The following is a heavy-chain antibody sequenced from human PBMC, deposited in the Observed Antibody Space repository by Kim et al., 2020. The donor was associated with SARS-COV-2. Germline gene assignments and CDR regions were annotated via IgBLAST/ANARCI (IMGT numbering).Heavy chain of an antibody. V-gene: IGHV3-74*01. Sequence: GGSLRLSCAASGFTFRNYWMHWVRQVPGKGPVWVSRINSDVSSTSYADSVKGRFTISRDNAKNTLYLQMNSLRAEDTAVYYCARGGNGQWLVPFDYWGQG. CDR3: ARGGNGQWLVPFDY. CDR2: INSDVSST. D-gene: IGHD6-19*01. CDR1: GFTFRNYW. J-gene: IGHJ4*02.